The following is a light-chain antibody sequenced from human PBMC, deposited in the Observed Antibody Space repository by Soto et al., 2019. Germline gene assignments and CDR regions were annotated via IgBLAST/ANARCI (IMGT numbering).Light chain of an antibody. CDR2: EVS. CDR3: SSYAATNNLLHV. J-gene: IGLJ1*01. V-gene: IGLV2-8*01. Sequence: QSALTQPPSASGSPGQSVTISCSGTSSDVGAYNYVSWYQQHPGKAPRLLIYEVSQRPSGVPDRFSGSKSANTASLTVSGLQPEDEADYYCSSYAATNNLLHVFGTGTKLTVL. CDR1: SSDVGAYNY.